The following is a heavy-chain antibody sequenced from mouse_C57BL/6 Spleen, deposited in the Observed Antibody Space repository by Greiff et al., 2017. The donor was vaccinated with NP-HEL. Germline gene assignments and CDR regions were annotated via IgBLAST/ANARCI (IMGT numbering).Heavy chain of an antibody. J-gene: IGHJ2*01. CDR2: IYPGDGDT. D-gene: IGHD2-1*01. V-gene: IGHV1-82*01. CDR3: ARGALYYGNYVNFDY. Sequence: QVQLQQSGPELVKPGASVKISCKASGYAFSSSWMNWVKQRPGKGLEWIGRIYPGDGDTNYNGKFKGKATLTADKSSSTAYMQLSSLTSEDSAVYFCARGALYYGNYVNFDYWGQGTTLTVSS. CDR1: GYAFSSSW.